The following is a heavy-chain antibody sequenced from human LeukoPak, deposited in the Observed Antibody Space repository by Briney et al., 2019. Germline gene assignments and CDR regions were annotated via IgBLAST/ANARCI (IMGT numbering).Heavy chain of an antibody. V-gene: IGHV4-34*01. CDR1: GGSFSGYY. D-gene: IGHD6-19*01. CDR2: INHSGST. J-gene: IGHJ6*03. CDR3: ARLQGSGWYRYYYMDV. Sequence: SETLSLTCAVYGGSFSGYYWSWIRQPPGKGLEWIGEINHSGSTNYNPSLKSRVTISVDTSKNQFSLKLSSVTAADTAVYYCARLQGSGWYRYYYMDVWGKGTTVTVSS.